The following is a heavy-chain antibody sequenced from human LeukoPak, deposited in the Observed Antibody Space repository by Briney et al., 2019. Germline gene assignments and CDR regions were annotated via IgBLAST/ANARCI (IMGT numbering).Heavy chain of an antibody. CDR1: GGSFSDYY. Sequence: SETLSLTCAVYGGSFSDYYWSWIRQPPGKGLEWIGEINHSGSTNYNPSLKSRVTMSVDTSKKQFSLKLSSVTAADTAVYYCARAYGSFDYWGQGTLVTVSS. CDR3: ARAYGSFDY. V-gene: IGHV4-34*01. D-gene: IGHD3-10*01. J-gene: IGHJ4*02. CDR2: INHSGST.